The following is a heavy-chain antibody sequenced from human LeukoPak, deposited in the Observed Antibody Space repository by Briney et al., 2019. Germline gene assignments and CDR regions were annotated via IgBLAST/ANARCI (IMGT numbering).Heavy chain of an antibody. CDR3: ARGQWLLVFDF. CDR2: IYYSGST. Sequence: SETLSLTCTVSGGSISSYYWSWIRQPPGTGLEWIGYIYYSGSTNYNPSLKSRVTISVDTSKNQFSLKLSSVTAADTAVYYCARGQWLLVFDFWGQGTLVTVSS. CDR1: GGSISSYY. V-gene: IGHV4-59*01. J-gene: IGHJ4*02. D-gene: IGHD3-22*01.